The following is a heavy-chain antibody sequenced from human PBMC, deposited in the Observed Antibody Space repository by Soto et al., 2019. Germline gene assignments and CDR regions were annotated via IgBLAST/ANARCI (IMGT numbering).Heavy chain of an antibody. Sequence: SVKVSCKASGGTFSSYAISWVRQAPGQGLEWMGGIIPIFGTANYAQKFQGRVTITADESTSTAYMELSSLRSEDTAVYYCVANVVVTATGSDYWGQGTLVTVPQ. D-gene: IGHD2-21*02. CDR2: IIPIFGTA. CDR3: VANVVVTATGSDY. V-gene: IGHV1-69*13. CDR1: GGTFSSYA. J-gene: IGHJ4*02.